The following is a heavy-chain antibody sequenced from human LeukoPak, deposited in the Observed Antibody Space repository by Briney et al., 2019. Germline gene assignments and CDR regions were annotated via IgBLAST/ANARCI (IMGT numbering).Heavy chain of an antibody. CDR3: AKKYYYDSSGQVDY. V-gene: IGHV3-23*01. D-gene: IGHD3-22*01. J-gene: IGHJ4*02. CDR1: GFTFSNYA. CDR2: ISGSGAGK. Sequence: GGSLRLSCAASGFTFSNYAMSWVRQAPGKGLGWVSGISGSGAGKDYADFVKGRFTISRDNSKNTLYLQMNSLRAEDTAVYYCAKKYYYDSSGQVDYWGQGTLVTVSS.